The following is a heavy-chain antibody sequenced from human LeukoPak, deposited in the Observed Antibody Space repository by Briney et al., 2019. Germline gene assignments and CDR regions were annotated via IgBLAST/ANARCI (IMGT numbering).Heavy chain of an antibody. Sequence: SQTLSLTCTVSGGSISSGGYYWSWIRQPPGKGLEWIGYIYHSGSTYYNPSLKSRVTISVDRSKNQFSLKLSSVTAADTAVYYCARESTAYLNWGQGTLVTVSS. D-gene: IGHD5-18*01. CDR1: GGSISSGGYY. CDR2: IYHSGST. CDR3: ARESTAYLN. J-gene: IGHJ4*02. V-gene: IGHV4-30-2*01.